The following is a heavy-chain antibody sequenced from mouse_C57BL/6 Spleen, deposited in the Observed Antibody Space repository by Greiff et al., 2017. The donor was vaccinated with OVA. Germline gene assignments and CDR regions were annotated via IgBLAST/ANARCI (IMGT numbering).Heavy chain of an antibody. CDR3: AYYYGSSVDWYFDV. CDR1: GYTFTSYG. D-gene: IGHD1-1*01. Sequence: VQLQQSGAELARPGASVKLSCKASGYTFTSYGISWVKQRTGPGLEWIGEIYPRSGNTYYNEKFKGKATLTADKSSSTAYMELRSLTSEDSAVYFCAYYYGSSVDWYFDVWGTGTTVTVSS. J-gene: IGHJ1*03. CDR2: IYPRSGNT. V-gene: IGHV1-81*01.